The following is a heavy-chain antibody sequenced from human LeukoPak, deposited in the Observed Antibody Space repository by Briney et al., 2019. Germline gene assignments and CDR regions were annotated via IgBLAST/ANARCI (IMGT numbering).Heavy chain of an antibody. CDR1: GGSLSRYF. Sequence: SETLSLTCAVSGGSLSRYFWSWIRQPPGKGLEWIWYIYYSGSINYNPSLMSRVAISVDTSKTKFSLMLSSVTAADTAVYYCARLPYYYGMDVWGQGTRSPSP. J-gene: IGHJ6*02. CDR2: IYYSGSI. V-gene: IGHV4-59*08. CDR3: ARLPYYYGMDV.